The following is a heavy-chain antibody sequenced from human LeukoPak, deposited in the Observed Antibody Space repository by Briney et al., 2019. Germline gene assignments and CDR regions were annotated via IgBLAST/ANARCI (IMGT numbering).Heavy chain of an antibody. J-gene: IGHJ4*02. CDR1: GFTFSSYA. V-gene: IGHV3-64*01. Sequence: GGSLRLSCAASGFTFSSYAMHWVRQAPGKGLEYVSGIGSNGDSTYYANSVKGRFTISRDNSKNTLYLQMGSLRAEDMAVYYCARRGSGFSQNYFDYWGQGTLVTVSS. D-gene: IGHD3-22*01. CDR2: IGSNGDST. CDR3: ARRGSGFSQNYFDY.